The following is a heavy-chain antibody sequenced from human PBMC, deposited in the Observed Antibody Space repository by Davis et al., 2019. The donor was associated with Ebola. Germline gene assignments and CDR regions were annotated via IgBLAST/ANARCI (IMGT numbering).Heavy chain of an antibody. V-gene: IGHV3-73*01. CDR1: GFTFSGSA. CDR2: IRSKANSYAT. CDR3: TGSSGTFDY. D-gene: IGHD6-19*01. Sequence: GESLKISCAASGFTFSGSAMHWVRQASGKGLEWLGRIRSKANSYATAYAASVKGRFTISRDDSKNTAYLQMNSLKTEDTAVYYCTGSSGTFDYWGQGTLVTVSS. J-gene: IGHJ4*02.